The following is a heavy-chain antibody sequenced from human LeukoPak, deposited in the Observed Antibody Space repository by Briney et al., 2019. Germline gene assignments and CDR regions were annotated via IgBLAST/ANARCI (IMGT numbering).Heavy chain of an antibody. CDR2: FRYDGSNM. V-gene: IGHV3-30*02. CDR3: ALWNYEIDS. CDR1: GFTFRTYG. D-gene: IGHD1-7*01. Sequence: SGGSLSLSFVASGFTFRTYGMHWVRQVPGKGLEWVAFFRYDGSNMYYADSVKGRFTVSRNNSRNTLYLRMDSLRPEDTALYYCALWNYEIDSWGQGTLVAVSS. J-gene: IGHJ4*02.